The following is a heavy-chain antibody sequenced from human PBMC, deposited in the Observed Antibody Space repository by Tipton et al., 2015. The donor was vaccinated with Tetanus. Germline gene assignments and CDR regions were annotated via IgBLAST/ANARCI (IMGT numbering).Heavy chain of an antibody. V-gene: IGHV4-4*07. D-gene: IGHD1-26*01. Sequence: TLSLTCTFSGGSISSYYWTWIRQPAGKGLEWIGRLYTSGSANYNPSLKSRVTMSVDTSKNQFSLKLSSVTAADTAVYYCARGVWSPLYNWFDPWGQGTLVTVSS. CDR2: LYTSGSA. CDR1: GGSISSYY. CDR3: ARGVWSPLYNWFDP. J-gene: IGHJ5*02.